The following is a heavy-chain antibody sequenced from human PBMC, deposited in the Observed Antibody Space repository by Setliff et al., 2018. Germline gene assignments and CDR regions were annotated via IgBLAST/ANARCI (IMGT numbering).Heavy chain of an antibody. CDR3: ARSSDSGYYHQRDAFDI. D-gene: IGHD3-22*01. CDR1: GYTFQRYG. Sequence: ASVKVSCKASGYTFQRYGINWLRQAPGQGLEWLGWISPYNGNTKYAQTVQDRIRVTTDTSTSTSFMELRSLRSDDTAVYFCARSSDSGYYHQRDAFDIWGQGTRVTVSS. CDR2: ISPYNGNT. J-gene: IGHJ3*02. V-gene: IGHV1-18*04.